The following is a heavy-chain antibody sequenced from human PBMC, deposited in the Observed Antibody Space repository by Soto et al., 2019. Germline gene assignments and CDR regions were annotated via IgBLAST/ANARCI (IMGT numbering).Heavy chain of an antibody. D-gene: IGHD4-17*01. CDR2: IRSKANNYAT. CDR3: AKQIYGGNS. Sequence: QAGGSLRLSCAASGFTFSGSAMHWVRQASGKGLEWVGRIRSKANNYATAYAASVKGRFTISRDDSENTAYLQMNSLKTEDTAVYYCAKQIYGGNSWGQGTLVTVSS. V-gene: IGHV3-73*01. J-gene: IGHJ4*02. CDR1: GFTFSGSA.